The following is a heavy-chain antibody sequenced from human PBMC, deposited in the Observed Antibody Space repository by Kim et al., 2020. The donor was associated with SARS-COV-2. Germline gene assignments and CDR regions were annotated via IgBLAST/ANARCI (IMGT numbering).Heavy chain of an antibody. CDR3: AREEFAMVTYDY. CDR1: GFSFNTHT. CDR2: ISNDGRNT. Sequence: GGSLRLSCAASGFSFNTHTLHWVRQAPGKGLEWVALISNDGRNTYYTDSVKGRFTVSRDIVNNTLHLQMNSLRPEDTALYFCAREEFAMVTYDYWGQGALVSVS. V-gene: IGHV3-30*14. D-gene: IGHD5-18*01. J-gene: IGHJ4*02.